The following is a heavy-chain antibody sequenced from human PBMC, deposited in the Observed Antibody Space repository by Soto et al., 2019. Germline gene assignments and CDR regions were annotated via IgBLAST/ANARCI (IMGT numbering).Heavy chain of an antibody. Sequence: GGSLRLSCAASGFTFSSYAMNWVRQAPGKGLEWLSSISYGGGTTYYADSVKGRFTISRDNSKNTLYLQMNSLRAEDTAVYYCAKNPGYYYDSTGYHFDYWGQGTLVTVSS. CDR1: GFTFSSYA. D-gene: IGHD3-22*01. V-gene: IGHV3-23*01. CDR2: ISYGGGTT. CDR3: AKNPGYYYDSTGYHFDY. J-gene: IGHJ4*02.